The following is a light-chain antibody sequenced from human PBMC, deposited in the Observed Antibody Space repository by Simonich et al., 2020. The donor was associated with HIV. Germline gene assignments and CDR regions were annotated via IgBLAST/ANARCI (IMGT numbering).Light chain of an antibody. CDR2: AAS. CDR1: QGGSNS. Sequence: DIQMTQSPSSLSASVGDRVTTTFRANQGGSNSFAWYQQKPREAPKLLLNAASRLESGVPFRFSGSGSGTDYTLTISNLQPEDFATYYCQQYYSTPPWTFGQGTKVEIK. CDR3: QQYYSTPPWT. V-gene: IGKV1-NL1*01. J-gene: IGKJ1*01.